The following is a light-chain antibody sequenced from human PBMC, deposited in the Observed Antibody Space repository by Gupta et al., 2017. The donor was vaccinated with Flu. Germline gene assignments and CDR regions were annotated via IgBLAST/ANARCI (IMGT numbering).Light chain of an antibody. V-gene: IGKV1-9*01. CDR3: QQVNSFPLT. J-gene: IGKJ4*01. CDR1: QDNSTY. Sequence: IHFSQSPSFLSASFGDRVNITCRASQDNSTYLAWCHQKPGKAPKLLIYAASTLQGGVPARFSGSGYGREFTLTISSLQPEDFGTYYCQQVNSFPLTFGGGTKIEIK. CDR2: AAS.